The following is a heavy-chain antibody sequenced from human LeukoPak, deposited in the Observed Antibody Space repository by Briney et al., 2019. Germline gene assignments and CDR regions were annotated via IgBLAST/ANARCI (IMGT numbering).Heavy chain of an antibody. V-gene: IGHV3-11*01. CDR3: ASGTYYDFSFDP. J-gene: IGHJ5*02. D-gene: IGHD3-3*01. CDR2: ISSSGSTI. Sequence: GGSLRLSCAASGFTFSDYYMSWVRQAPGKGLEWVSYISSSGSTIYYADSVKGRFTISRDNAKNSLYLQMNSLRAEDTAVYYCASGTYYDFSFDPWGQGTLVTVSS. CDR1: GFTFSDYY.